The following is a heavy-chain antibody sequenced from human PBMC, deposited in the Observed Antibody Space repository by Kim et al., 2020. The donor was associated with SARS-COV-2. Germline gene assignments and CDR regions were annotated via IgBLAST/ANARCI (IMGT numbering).Heavy chain of an antibody. CDR2: NT. V-gene: IGHV1-18*01. Sequence: NTNYAQRLQGGVTMTTDTSKSTAYMELRSLRSDDTAVYYCARGSPSSSGPWGQGTLVTVSS. J-gene: IGHJ5*02. CDR3: ARGSPSSSGP. D-gene: IGHD6-6*01.